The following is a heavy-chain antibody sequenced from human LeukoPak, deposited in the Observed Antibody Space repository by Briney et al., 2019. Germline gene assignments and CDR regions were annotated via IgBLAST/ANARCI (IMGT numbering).Heavy chain of an antibody. CDR3: AKDRRFEQYQLLPWLDY. CDR2: IRYDGSNK. CDR1: GFIFSNYG. V-gene: IGHV3-30*02. J-gene: IGHJ4*02. Sequence: PGGSLRLSCAASGFIFSNYGIHWVRQAPGKGLEWVAFIRYDGSNKYYADSVKGRFTISRDNSKNTLYLQVNSLRAEDTAVYYCAKDRRFEQYQLLPWLDYWGQGTLVTVSS. D-gene: IGHD2-2*01.